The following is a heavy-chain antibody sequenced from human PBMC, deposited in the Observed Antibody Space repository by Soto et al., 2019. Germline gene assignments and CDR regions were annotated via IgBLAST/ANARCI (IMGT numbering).Heavy chain of an antibody. D-gene: IGHD3-22*01. Sequence: GGSLRLSCAASGFTFSSYAMHWVRQAPGKGLEWVAVISYDGSNKYYADSVKGRFTISRDNSKNTLYLQMNSLRAEDTAVYYCAGTRPPPSYDSSGYYSDYWGQGTLVTVSS. V-gene: IGHV3-30-3*01. CDR2: ISYDGSNK. CDR1: GFTFSSYA. J-gene: IGHJ4*02. CDR3: AGTRPPPSYDSSGYYSDY.